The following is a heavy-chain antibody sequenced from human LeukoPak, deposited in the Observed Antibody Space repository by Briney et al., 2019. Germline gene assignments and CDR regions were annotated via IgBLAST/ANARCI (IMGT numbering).Heavy chain of an antibody. Sequence: GGSLRLSCAASGFTFSSYEMNWVRQAPGKGLEWVSYISSSGSTIYYADSVKDRFTISRDNAQNSLFLQMNSLRADDTAVYYCVRPELPGWSVLFDFWGQGTLVTVSS. D-gene: IGHD2-15*01. CDR3: VRPELPGWSVLFDF. J-gene: IGHJ4*02. CDR1: GFTFSSYE. CDR2: ISSSGSTI. V-gene: IGHV3-48*03.